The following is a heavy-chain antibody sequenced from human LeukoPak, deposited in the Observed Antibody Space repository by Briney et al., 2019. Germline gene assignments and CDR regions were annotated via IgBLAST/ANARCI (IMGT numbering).Heavy chain of an antibody. D-gene: IGHD3-22*01. J-gene: IGHJ4*02. CDR1: GGSISSHY. CDR2: IHYSGST. V-gene: IGHV4-59*08. CDR3: ARHYYDSSGYPNYFHY. Sequence: SETLSLTCSVSGGSISSHYWSWIRQPPGKGLEWIGYIHYSGSTDYNPSLKSRVTISVDTSRKQFSLNLNFVTAADTAVYFCARHYYDSSGYPNYFHYWGQGTLVSVSS.